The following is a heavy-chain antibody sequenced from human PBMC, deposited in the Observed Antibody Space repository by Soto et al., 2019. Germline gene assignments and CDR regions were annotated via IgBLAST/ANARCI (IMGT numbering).Heavy chain of an antibody. J-gene: IGHJ6*02. Sequence: GASVKVSCKASGGTFSSYAISWVRQAPGQGLEWMGGIIPIFGTANYAQKFQGRVTITADESTSTAYMELSSLRSEDTAVYYCANDYSNYVNYYYYGMDVWGQGTTVTVSS. D-gene: IGHD4-4*01. CDR1: GGTFSSYA. V-gene: IGHV1-69*13. CDR2: IIPIFGTA. CDR3: ANDYSNYVNYYYYGMDV.